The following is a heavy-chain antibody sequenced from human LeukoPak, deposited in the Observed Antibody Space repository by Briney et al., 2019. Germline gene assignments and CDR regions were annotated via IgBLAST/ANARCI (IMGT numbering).Heavy chain of an antibody. CDR3: ARAAEYSSGWYLFDF. CDR1: GGSISNYY. V-gene: IGHV4-4*07. J-gene: IGHJ4*02. CDR2: IYTSGST. D-gene: IGHD6-19*01. Sequence: PSETLSLTCTVSGGSISNYYWTWIPQPAGKGLEWIGRIYTSGSTTYNTSLKSRVPMSVDTSTNQFSLKLSSVTAADTAMYYCARAAEYSSGWYLFDFWGQGILVTVSA.